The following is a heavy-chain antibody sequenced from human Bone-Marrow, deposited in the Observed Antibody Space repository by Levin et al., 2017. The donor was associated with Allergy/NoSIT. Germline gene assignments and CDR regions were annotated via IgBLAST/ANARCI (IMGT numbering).Heavy chain of an antibody. CDR1: GGSVSSGGYY. J-gene: IGHJ4*02. CDR3: TRDGGSGSFYNRPFDF. D-gene: IGHD3-10*01. CDR2: IYYDGIT. Sequence: PSETLSLTCTVSGGSVSSGGYYWSWIRQRPGKGLEWIGYIYYDGITKYNPAYESRAGISVNMSKNQLSLQLMSVTATDTAVYYCTRDGGSGSFYNRPFDFWGQGTLVTVSS. V-gene: IGHV4-31*03.